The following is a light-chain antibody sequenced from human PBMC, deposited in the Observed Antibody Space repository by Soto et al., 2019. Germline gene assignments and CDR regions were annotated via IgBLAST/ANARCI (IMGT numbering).Light chain of an antibody. CDR3: CSYAGTTTWV. Sequence: QSALTQPASVSGSPGPSITISCTGTSSDVGSHNFVSWYQQRPGKAPKLMIFEVTKRPSGVSSRFSASKSGNTASLTISGVQAEDEADYYCCSYAGTTTWVFGGGTQLTVL. J-gene: IGLJ2*01. CDR2: EVT. V-gene: IGLV2-23*02. CDR1: SSDVGSHNF.